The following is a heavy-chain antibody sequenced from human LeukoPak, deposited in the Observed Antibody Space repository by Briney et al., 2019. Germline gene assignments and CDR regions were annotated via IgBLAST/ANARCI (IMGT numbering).Heavy chain of an antibody. CDR2: ISGSGGST. CDR3: AKAIRESGNYYYYMDV. D-gene: IGHD3-10*01. Sequence: GGSLRLSCAASGFTFSSYGMSWVRQAPGKGLEWVSAISGSGGSTYYADSVKGRFTISRDNSKNTLYLQMNSLRAEDTAVYYCAKAIRESGNYYYYMDVWGKGTTVTVSS. CDR1: GFTFSSYG. J-gene: IGHJ6*03. V-gene: IGHV3-23*01.